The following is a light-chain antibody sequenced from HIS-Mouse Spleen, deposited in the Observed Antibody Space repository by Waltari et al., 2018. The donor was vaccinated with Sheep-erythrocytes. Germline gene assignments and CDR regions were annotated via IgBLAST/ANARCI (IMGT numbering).Light chain of an antibody. V-gene: IGLV2-11*01. CDR2: DVS. J-gene: IGLJ1*01. Sequence: QSALTQPRSVSGSPGQSVTISCTGTSSDVGGYNYVSWYQQHPGKAPKLMIYDVSKRPSGGPDRLSGSKSGNTASLTISGRQAEDEADYYCCSYAGSYNHVFATGTKVTVL. CDR3: CSYAGSYNHV. CDR1: SSDVGGYNY.